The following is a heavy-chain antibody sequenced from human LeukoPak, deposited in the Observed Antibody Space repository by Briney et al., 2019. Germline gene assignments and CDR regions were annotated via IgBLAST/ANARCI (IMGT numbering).Heavy chain of an antibody. D-gene: IGHD1-1*01. CDR2: INTCGST. Sequence: SETLSLTCTVSGGSISSYYWSWIRQPAGKGLEWMGRINTCGSTNYNPYLKSRVTMSVDTSKNQFSLKLSSVTAADTAVYYCARDHHTTGTTFPYNWFDPWGQGTLVTVTS. V-gene: IGHV4-4*07. CDR1: GGSISSYY. CDR3: ARDHHTTGTTFPYNWFDP. J-gene: IGHJ5*02.